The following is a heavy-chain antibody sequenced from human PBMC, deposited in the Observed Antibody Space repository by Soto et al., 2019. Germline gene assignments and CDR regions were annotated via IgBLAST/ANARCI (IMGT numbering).Heavy chain of an antibody. Sequence: GGSLRFSCAASGFTFSSYWMHWVRQAPGKGLVWVSRINSDGSSTSYADSVKGRFTISRDNAKNTLYLQMNSLRAEDTAVYYCARAPAVAGTRWYFDLWGRGTLVTVSS. J-gene: IGHJ2*01. CDR2: INSDGSST. D-gene: IGHD6-19*01. V-gene: IGHV3-74*01. CDR1: GFTFSSYW. CDR3: ARAPAVAGTRWYFDL.